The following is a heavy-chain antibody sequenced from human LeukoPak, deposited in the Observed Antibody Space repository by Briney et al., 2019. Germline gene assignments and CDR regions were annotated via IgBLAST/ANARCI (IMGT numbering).Heavy chain of an antibody. Sequence: SQTLSLTCTVSGDSISTYYWTWIRQPPGKGLEWIGYVYSSGSTNYNPALKSRVTISVDTSKNQFSLNLRSVTAADTAVYYCVRSRGRANNYCYYGMDVWGQGTTVTVCS. CDR2: VYSSGST. D-gene: IGHD3-10*01. V-gene: IGHV4-59*01. CDR3: VRSRGRANNYCYYGMDV. CDR1: GDSISTYY. J-gene: IGHJ6*02.